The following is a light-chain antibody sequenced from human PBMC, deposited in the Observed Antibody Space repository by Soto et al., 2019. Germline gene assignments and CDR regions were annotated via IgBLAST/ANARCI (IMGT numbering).Light chain of an antibody. J-gene: IGKJ4*01. V-gene: IGKV3-20*01. Sequence: EFVLTQSPGTLSLSPGERATVSCRASQTVRNNYLAWYQQKPGQAPRLLIYGASNRATGIPDRFSGSGSGTDFTLTISRLEPEHFAVYYCQQYNNWPLTFGGGTKVDIK. CDR2: GAS. CDR3: QQYNNWPLT. CDR1: QTVRNNY.